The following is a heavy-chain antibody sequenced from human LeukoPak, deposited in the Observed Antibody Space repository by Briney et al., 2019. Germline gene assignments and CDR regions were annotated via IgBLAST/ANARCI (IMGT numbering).Heavy chain of an antibody. Sequence: SETLSLTCTVSGGSISSSSYYWGWIRQPPGKGLEWIGSIYYSGSTYYNPSLKSRVTISVDTSKNQFSLKLSSVTAADTAVYYCARPVGATLTHTYNWFDPWGQGTLVTVSS. V-gene: IGHV4-39*01. D-gene: IGHD1-26*01. J-gene: IGHJ5*02. CDR3: ARPVGATLTHTYNWFDP. CDR1: GGSISSSSYY. CDR2: IYYSGST.